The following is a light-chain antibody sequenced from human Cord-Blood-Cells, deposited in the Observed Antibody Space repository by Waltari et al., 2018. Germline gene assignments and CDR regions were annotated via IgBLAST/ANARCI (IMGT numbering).Light chain of an antibody. CDR1: NIGSKS. CDR3: QVWDSSSDHVV. V-gene: IGLV3-21*03. CDR2: DDS. Sequence: SYVLTQPPSVSVAPGKTARITCGGNNIGSKSVHWYQQKPGQAPVLVFYDDSDRPSGSPGRCSGSNAGNTATLTISRVEAGDEADYYCQVWDSSSDHVVFGGGTKRTVL. J-gene: IGLJ2*01.